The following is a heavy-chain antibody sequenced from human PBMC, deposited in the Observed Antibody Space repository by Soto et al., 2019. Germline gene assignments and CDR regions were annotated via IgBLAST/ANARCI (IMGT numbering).Heavy chain of an antibody. Sequence: QITLKESGPTLVNPTQPLTLTCTFSGFSLSSGGVGVGWIRQPPGKALEWLALIYWDDEKRYSPSLESRLTITKDTTKTQVILTITTVARVDTATYYCILTNSCYGSFDYWGLGPPVTVSS. CDR2: IYWDDEK. CDR1: GFSLSSGGVG. CDR3: ILTNSCYGSFDY. V-gene: IGHV2-5*02. D-gene: IGHD2-15*01. J-gene: IGHJ4*02.